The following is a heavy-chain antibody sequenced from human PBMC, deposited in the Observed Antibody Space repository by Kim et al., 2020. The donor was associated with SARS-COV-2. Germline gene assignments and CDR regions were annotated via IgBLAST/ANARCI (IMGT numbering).Heavy chain of an antibody. V-gene: IGHV4-59*01. CDR1: GGSISSYY. D-gene: IGHD3-16*02. J-gene: IGHJ6*03. CDR3: ARGGYDYIWGSYRPDYYYYYMAV. Sequence: SETLSLTCTVSGGSISSYYWSWIRQPPGKGLEWIGYIYYSGSTNYNPSLKSRVTISVDTSKNQFSLKLSSVTAADTAVYYCARGGYDYIWGSYRPDYYYYYMAVWGKGTTVTVSS. CDR2: IYYSGST.